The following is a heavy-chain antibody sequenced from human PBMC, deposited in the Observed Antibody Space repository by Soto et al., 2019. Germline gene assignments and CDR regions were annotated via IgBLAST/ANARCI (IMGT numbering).Heavy chain of an antibody. V-gene: IGHV3-11*06. CDR3: ATTIAVAAPYYFDY. D-gene: IGHD6-19*01. Sequence: PGGSLRLSCAASGFTFSDYYMSWIRQAPGKGLEWVSYISSSSSYTNYADSVKGRFTISRDNAKNSLYLQMNSLRAEDTAVYYCATTIAVAAPYYFDYWGQGTLVTVSS. CDR2: ISSSSSYT. CDR1: GFTFSDYY. J-gene: IGHJ4*02.